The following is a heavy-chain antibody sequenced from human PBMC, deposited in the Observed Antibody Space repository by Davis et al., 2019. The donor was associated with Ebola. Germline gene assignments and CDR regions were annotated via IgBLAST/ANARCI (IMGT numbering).Heavy chain of an antibody. V-gene: IGHV3-53*01. D-gene: IGHD6-13*01. J-gene: IGHJ4*02. Sequence: GESLKISCAASGFTFSNAWMSWVRQAPGKGLEWVSLMYAVGNTFYADSVKGRFTISRDNSKKTMYLQVNSLRDEDTAVYYCAKFSRAGDSVWGQGTLVTVSS. CDR3: AKFSRAGDSV. CDR2: MYAVGNT. CDR1: GFTFSNAW.